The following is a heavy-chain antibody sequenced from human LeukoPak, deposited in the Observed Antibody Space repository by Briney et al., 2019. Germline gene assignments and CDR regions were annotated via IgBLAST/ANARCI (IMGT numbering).Heavy chain of an antibody. J-gene: IGHJ4*02. Sequence: TGGSLRLSCAASGFTFSDHYMTWIRQAPGKGLEWVSYISGTSSFIKYAGSVKGRFTISRDNAKKSLYLQMNSLRVEDTAVYYCARQVPPDYWGQGTLVTVSS. CDR1: GFTFSDHY. CDR2: ISGTSSFI. V-gene: IGHV3-11*03. CDR3: ARQVPPDY.